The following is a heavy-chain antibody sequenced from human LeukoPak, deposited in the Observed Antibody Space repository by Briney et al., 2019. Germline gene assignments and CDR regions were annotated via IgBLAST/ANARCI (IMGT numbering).Heavy chain of an antibody. V-gene: IGHV5-51*01. Sequence: GESLKISCKGSGYTFTSYWIGWVRQMPGKGLEWMGIIYPGDSDTRYSPSFQGQVTISADKSISTAYLQWSSLKASDTAMYYCARHGAQSAAGTGDAFDIWGQGTMVTVSS. D-gene: IGHD6-13*01. CDR1: GYTFTSYW. CDR2: IYPGDSDT. CDR3: ARHGAQSAAGTGDAFDI. J-gene: IGHJ3*02.